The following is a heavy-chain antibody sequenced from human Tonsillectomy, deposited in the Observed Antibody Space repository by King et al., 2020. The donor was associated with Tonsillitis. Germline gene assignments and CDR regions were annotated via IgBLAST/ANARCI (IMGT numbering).Heavy chain of an antibody. V-gene: IGHV1-18*01. D-gene: IGHD6-13*01. CDR3: ARVRLRGVAAAGTGPLDY. CDR1: NSTFSSYA. Sequence: QLVQSGAEVKKSGASVKVSCKASNSTFSSYAISWVRQAPGQGLEWMGWSNTYNGNTSYAQKLQGRVTMTTVTSMSTAYMELRSLKSDDTAVYYCARVRLRGVAAAGTGPLDYWGQGTLVTVSS. CDR2: SNTYNGNT. J-gene: IGHJ4*02.